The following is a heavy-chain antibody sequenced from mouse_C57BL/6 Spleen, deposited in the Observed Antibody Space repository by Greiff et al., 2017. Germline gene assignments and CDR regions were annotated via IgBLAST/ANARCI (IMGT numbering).Heavy chain of an antibody. Sequence: EVQVVESGEGLVKPGGSLKLSCAASGFTFSSYAMSWVRQTPEKRLEWVAYISSGGDYIYYADTVKGRFTISRDNARNTLYLQMSSLKSEDTAMYYCTREGIYYGSSLYAMDYWGQGTSVTVSS. V-gene: IGHV5-9-1*02. CDR1: GFTFSSYA. CDR2: ISSGGDYI. J-gene: IGHJ4*01. D-gene: IGHD1-1*01. CDR3: TREGIYYGSSLYAMDY.